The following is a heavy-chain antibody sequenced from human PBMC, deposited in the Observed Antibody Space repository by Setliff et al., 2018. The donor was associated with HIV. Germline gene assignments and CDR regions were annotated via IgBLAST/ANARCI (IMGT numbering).Heavy chain of an antibody. D-gene: IGHD3-22*01. CDR2: IYYTGNT. CDR1: DGSISSQY. V-gene: IGHV4-59*11. CDR3: ARAPATMIVVVNHVPLAAFGL. J-gene: IGHJ3*01. Sequence: PSETLSLTCTVSDGSISSQYWSWIRQPPGKGLEWVGSIYYTGNTNYNPSLKSRVTISVDTSKNELSLKMSSVTAADTAVYYCARAPATMIVVVNHVPLAAFGLWGQGTMVTVSS.